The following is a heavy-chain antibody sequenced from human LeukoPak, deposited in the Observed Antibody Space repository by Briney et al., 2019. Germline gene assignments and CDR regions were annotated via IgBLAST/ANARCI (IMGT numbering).Heavy chain of an antibody. CDR2: IKQDGSEK. Sequence: HPGGSLRLSCAASGFTFNNYWMGWVRQAPGKGLEWVANIKQDGSEKYYVDSVTGRFTISRDNAKNSLYLQMNSLRAEDTAVYYCARELPTGTDYFDYWGQGTLVTVSS. CDR1: GFTFNNYW. D-gene: IGHD3-10*01. V-gene: IGHV3-7*01. J-gene: IGHJ4*02. CDR3: ARELPTGTDYFDY.